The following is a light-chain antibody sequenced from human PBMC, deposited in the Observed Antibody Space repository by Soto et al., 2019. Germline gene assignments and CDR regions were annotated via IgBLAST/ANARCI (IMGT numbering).Light chain of an antibody. Sequence: QSALTQPASVSGSPGQSIAISCTGTSSDVGAYNFVSWYRQHPGRAPKLIIYDVSNRLSGVSNRFSGSKSGNTASLTISGLQAEDEADYYCSSYTVSSTYVFGGGTQLIVL. V-gene: IGLV2-14*03. CDR1: SSDVGAYNF. CDR2: DVS. CDR3: SSYTVSSTYV. J-gene: IGLJ7*01.